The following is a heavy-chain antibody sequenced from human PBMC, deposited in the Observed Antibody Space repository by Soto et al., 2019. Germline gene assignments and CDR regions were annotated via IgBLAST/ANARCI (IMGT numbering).Heavy chain of an antibody. CDR3: ASGTYYYGSGSYSRNWFDP. D-gene: IGHD3-10*01. V-gene: IGHV1-8*01. CDR2: MNPNSGNT. J-gene: IGHJ5*02. CDR1: GHTFTSYD. Sequence: GASVKVSCKASGHTFTSYDINWVRQATGQGLEWMGWMNPNSGNTGYAQKFQGRVTMTRNTSISTAYMELSSLRSEDTAVYYCASGTYYYGSGSYSRNWFDPWGQGTLVTLSS.